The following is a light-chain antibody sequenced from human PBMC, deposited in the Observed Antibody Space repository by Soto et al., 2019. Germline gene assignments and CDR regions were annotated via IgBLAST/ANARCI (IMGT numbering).Light chain of an antibody. CDR2: EAT. CDR1: SSDIGRYNF. J-gene: IGLJ2*01. Sequence: QSVLTQPASMSGSPGQSITISCTGTSSDIGRYNFVSWYQHHPGKAPKLIIYEATKRPSGVSYRFSGSKSGNTASLTISGLQAEDEADYYCQSYDSSLTVVFGGGTKVTVL. CDR3: QSYDSSLTVV. V-gene: IGLV2-14*01.